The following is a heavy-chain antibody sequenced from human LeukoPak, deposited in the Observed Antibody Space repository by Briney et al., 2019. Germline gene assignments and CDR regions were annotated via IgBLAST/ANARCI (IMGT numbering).Heavy chain of an antibody. Sequence: GASVKVSCKASGYTFTSYGISWVRQAPGQGLEWMGWINPNSGGTDYAQKFQGRVTLTRDTSISTAYMELSRLRSDDTAVYYCARVVVAAPLNWFDPWGQGTLVTVSS. V-gene: IGHV1-2*02. CDR3: ARVVVAAPLNWFDP. D-gene: IGHD2-15*01. J-gene: IGHJ5*02. CDR2: INPNSGGT. CDR1: GYTFTSYG.